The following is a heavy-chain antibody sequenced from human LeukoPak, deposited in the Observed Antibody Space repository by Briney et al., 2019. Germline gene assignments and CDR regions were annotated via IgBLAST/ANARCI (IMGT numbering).Heavy chain of an antibody. J-gene: IGHJ6*03. CDR1: GFTFSNYA. D-gene: IGHD2-2*01. V-gene: IGHV3-73*01. CDR3: TRPYCSSTSCYAGKGPYYYMDV. CDR2: IRSKANSYAT. Sequence: PGGSLRLSCAASGFTFSNYAMTWVRQASGKGLEWVGRIRSKANSYATAYAASVKGRFTISRDDSKNTAYLQMNSLKTEDTAVYYCTRPYCSSTSCYAGKGPYYYMDVWGKGTTVTVSS.